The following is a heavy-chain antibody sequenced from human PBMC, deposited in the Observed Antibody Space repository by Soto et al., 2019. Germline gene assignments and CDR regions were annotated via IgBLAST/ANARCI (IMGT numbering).Heavy chain of an antibody. J-gene: IGHJ4*01. CDR1: GFTFSNYG. Sequence: LRLSCIASGFTFSNYGIHWVRQAPGKGLEWVAVVSSDGNTKYYADSVKGRFTISRDNSKNTLYLQMDSLRPEDTAVYYCAKEIQVAGDLDYWGLGTLVTVSS. V-gene: IGHV3-30*18. CDR3: AKEIQVAGDLDY. CDR2: VSSDGNTK. D-gene: IGHD6-19*01.